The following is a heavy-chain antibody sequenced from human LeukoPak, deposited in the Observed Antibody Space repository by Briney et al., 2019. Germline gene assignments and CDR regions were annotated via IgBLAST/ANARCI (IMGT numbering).Heavy chain of an antibody. Sequence: ASVKVSCKASGYTFTGYYMHWVRQAPGQGLEWMGWISAYNGNTNYAQKLQGRVTMTTDTSTSTAYMELRSLRSDDTAMYYCARASGSYSAPVDYWGQGTLVTVSS. D-gene: IGHD1-26*01. V-gene: IGHV1-18*04. J-gene: IGHJ4*02. CDR1: GYTFTGYY. CDR3: ARASGSYSAPVDY. CDR2: ISAYNGNT.